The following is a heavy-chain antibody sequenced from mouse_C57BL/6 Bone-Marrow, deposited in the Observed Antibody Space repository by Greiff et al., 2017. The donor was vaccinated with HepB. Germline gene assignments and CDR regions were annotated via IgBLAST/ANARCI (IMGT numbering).Heavy chain of an antibody. Sequence: DVKLVESGGGLVQPGGSMKLSCVASGFTFSNYCMNWVRQSPEKGLEWVAQNRLKSDNYATHYAESVKGRFTISRDDSKSSLYLQMNNLRAEDTGIYYCTGNSSGYLDYWGQGTTLTVAS. CDR2: NRLKSDNYAT. V-gene: IGHV6-3*01. CDR3: TGNSSGYLDY. CDR1: GFTFSNYC. J-gene: IGHJ2*01. D-gene: IGHD3-2*02.